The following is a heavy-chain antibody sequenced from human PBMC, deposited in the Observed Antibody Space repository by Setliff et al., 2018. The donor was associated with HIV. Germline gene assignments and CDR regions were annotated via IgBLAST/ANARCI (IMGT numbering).Heavy chain of an antibody. V-gene: IGHV3-48*03. CDR2: ISYSGSAI. CDR1: GFTFINYE. CDR3: ARDRVVGATLDPLDL. Sequence: GGSLRLSCAASGFTFINYEMNWVRQAPGKGLEWVAYISYSGSAIHYADSVKGRFTISRDNAKNSLYLQMNSLRAEDTAVYYCARDRVVGATLDPLDLWDQGTMVTVSS. J-gene: IGHJ3*01. D-gene: IGHD1-26*01.